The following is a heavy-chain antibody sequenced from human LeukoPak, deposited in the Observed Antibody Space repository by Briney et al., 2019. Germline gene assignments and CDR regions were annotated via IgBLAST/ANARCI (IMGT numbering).Heavy chain of an antibody. CDR3: AKDLSRQWSY. CDR2: ISYDGSNK. V-gene: IGHV3-30*18. CDR1: GFTFSSYG. Sequence: PGGSLRLSCAASGFTFSSYGMHWVRQAPGKGLEWVAVISYDGSNKYYADSVKGRFTISRDNSKNTLYLQMNSLRAEDTAVYYCAKDLSRQWSYWGQGTLVTVSS. D-gene: IGHD6-19*01. J-gene: IGHJ4*02.